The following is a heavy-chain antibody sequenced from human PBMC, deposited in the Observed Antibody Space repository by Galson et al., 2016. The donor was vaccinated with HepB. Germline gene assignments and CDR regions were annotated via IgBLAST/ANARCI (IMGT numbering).Heavy chain of an antibody. Sequence: SLRLSCATSGFTFSSYWMTWVRQAPGKGLEWVANINQEGIEKYYVGSVEGRFTISRDNAKKSLYLQMDSLRAEDTAVYYCARSGEPSWGQGTLVTVSP. CDR3: ARSGEPS. V-gene: IGHV3-7*01. J-gene: IGHJ5*02. CDR1: GFTFSSYW. CDR2: INQEGIEK. D-gene: IGHD4-17*01.